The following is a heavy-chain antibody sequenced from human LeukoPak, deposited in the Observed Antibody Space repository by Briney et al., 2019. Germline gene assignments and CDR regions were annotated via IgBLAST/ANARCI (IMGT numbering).Heavy chain of an antibody. J-gene: IGHJ4*02. CDR3: ARDISPQLVVDN. CDR1: GFAFRRYS. CDR2: IKQDTNEK. V-gene: IGHV3-7*03. D-gene: IGHD6-6*01. Sequence: GGSLRLSCAASGFAFRRYSMRWVRQALGKGLEWVANIKQDTNEKNYVDSVKGRFTISRDNAKNSLYLQMNSLRAEDTAVYYCARDISPQLVVDNWGQGTLVTVSS.